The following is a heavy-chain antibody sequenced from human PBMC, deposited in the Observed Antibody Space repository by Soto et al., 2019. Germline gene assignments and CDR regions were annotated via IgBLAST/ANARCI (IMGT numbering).Heavy chain of an antibody. CDR1: GFTFRSYS. CDR2: ISSSSSTI. J-gene: IGHJ4*02. CDR3: ARDQPEVMGAPLDY. V-gene: IGHV3-48*02. Sequence: GGSLRLSCSASGFTFRSYSMNWVRQAPGKGLEWVSYISSSSSTIYYADSVKGRFTISRDNAKNSLYLQMNSLRDEDTAVYYCARDQPEVMGAPLDYWGQGTLVTVSS. D-gene: IGHD1-26*01.